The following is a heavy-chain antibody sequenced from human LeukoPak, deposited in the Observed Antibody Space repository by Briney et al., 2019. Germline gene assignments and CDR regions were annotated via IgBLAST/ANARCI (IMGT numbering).Heavy chain of an antibody. CDR3: ARNFHYYGSGARFNWFDP. J-gene: IGHJ5*02. D-gene: IGHD3-10*01. Sequence: ASVKVSCKASGYTFTSYDINWVRQATGQGLEWMGWMNPNSGNTGYAQKFQGRVTMTRNTSISTAYMELSSLRSEDTAVYYCARNFHYYGSGARFNWFDPWGQGTLVTVSS. CDR2: MNPNSGNT. V-gene: IGHV1-8*01. CDR1: GYTFTSYD.